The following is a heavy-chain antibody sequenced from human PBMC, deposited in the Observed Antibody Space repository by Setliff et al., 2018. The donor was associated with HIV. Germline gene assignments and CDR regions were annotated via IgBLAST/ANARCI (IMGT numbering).Heavy chain of an antibody. CDR2: IWYDGSNK. D-gene: IGHD5-12*01. Sequence: GGSLRLSCAASGFTFSSYAIHWVRRAPGKGLEWVAAIWYDGSNKYYADSVKGRFTISRDNAKNSLYLQMNSLRAEDMALYYCAKDIGYSGYDSPFDYWGQGTLVTVSS. CDR1: GFTFSSYA. V-gene: IGHV3-30*04. J-gene: IGHJ4*02. CDR3: AKDIGYSGYDSPFDY.